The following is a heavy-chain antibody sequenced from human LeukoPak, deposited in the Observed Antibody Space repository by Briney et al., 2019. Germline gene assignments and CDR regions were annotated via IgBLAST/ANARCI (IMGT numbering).Heavy chain of an antibody. CDR3: ARSLYHYDSSGYYEIDY. V-gene: IGHV1-2*06. Sequence: ASVKVSCKASGYTFTGYYMHWVRQAPGQGLEWMGRINPNSGGTNYAQKFQGRVTMTRDTSISTAYMELSRLRSDDTAVYYCARSLYHYDSSGYYEIDYWGQGTLVTVSS. J-gene: IGHJ4*02. CDR2: INPNSGGT. D-gene: IGHD3-22*01. CDR1: GYTFTGYY.